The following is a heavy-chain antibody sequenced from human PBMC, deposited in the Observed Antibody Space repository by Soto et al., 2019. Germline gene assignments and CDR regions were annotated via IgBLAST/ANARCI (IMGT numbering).Heavy chain of an antibody. Sequence: QVQLQESGPGLVKPSQTLSLTCTVSGGSISSGDYYWSWIRQPPGKGMEWIGYIYYSGSTYYHPSLKSRVATALVPSQNQFSLKLSSVTAAVTAVYYSASNGYAYTLSDYWGQGTLVTVSS. J-gene: IGHJ4*02. V-gene: IGHV4-30-4*01. CDR3: ASNGYAYTLSDY. CDR2: IYYSGST. CDR1: GGSISSGDYY. D-gene: IGHD2-2*01.